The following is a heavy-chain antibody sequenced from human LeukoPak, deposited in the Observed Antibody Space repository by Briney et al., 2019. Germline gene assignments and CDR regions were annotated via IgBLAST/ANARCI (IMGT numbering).Heavy chain of an antibody. CDR2: INPNSGGT. CDR1: GYTFTGYY. J-gene: IGHJ4*02. CDR3: ARDPLPAAAYYFDY. D-gene: IGHD2-2*01. V-gene: IGHV1-2*02. Sequence: GASVKVSCKASGYTFTGYYMHWVRQAPGQGLEWMGWINPNSGGTNYAQKFQGRVTMTRDTSISTAYMELSRLRSDDTAVYYCARDPLPAAAYYFDYWGQGTLVTVSS.